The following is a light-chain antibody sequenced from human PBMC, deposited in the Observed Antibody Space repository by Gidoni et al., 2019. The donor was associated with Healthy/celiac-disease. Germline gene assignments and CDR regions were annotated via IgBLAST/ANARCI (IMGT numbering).Light chain of an antibody. V-gene: IGKV3-15*01. Sequence: IVMTQSPATLSVSPGERATFSCRASQSVSSNLAWYQQKPGQAPRLLIYGASTRATGIPARFSGSGSGTEFTLTISSLQSEDFAVYYCQQYNNWPPEYTFGQGTKLEIK. J-gene: IGKJ2*01. CDR3: QQYNNWPPEYT. CDR2: GAS. CDR1: QSVSSN.